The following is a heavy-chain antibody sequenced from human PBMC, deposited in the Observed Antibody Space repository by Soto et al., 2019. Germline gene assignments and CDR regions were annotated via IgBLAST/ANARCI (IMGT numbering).Heavy chain of an antibody. CDR2: ISGKNGNT. V-gene: IGHV1-18*04. J-gene: IGHJ6*02. CDR1: GYTFISHG. Sequence: QVQLVQYGVEVKKTGASVKVACKASGYTFISHGISWVRQAPGQGLEWMGWISGKNGNTNYAQKLKGRVTLTTDTTTSTAYMELRSLRSDATAVYYCARWSSSIVVVPDYGMDVWGQGTTVTVSS. D-gene: IGHD2-15*01. CDR3: ARWSSSIVVVPDYGMDV.